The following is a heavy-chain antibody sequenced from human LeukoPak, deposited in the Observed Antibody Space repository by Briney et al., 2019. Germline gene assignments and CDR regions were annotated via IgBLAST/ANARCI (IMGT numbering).Heavy chain of an antibody. Sequence: SETLSLTCAVYGGSFSGYYWSWIRQPPGKGLEWIGEINHSGSTNYNPSLKSRVTISVDTSKNQFSLKLSSVTAADTAVYYCARGGGMGPTIYYGSGSNYRRGWFNPWGQGTLVTVSS. V-gene: IGHV4-34*01. CDR1: GGSFSGYY. D-gene: IGHD3-10*01. CDR3: ARGGGMGPTIYYGSGSNYRRGWFNP. CDR2: INHSGST. J-gene: IGHJ5*02.